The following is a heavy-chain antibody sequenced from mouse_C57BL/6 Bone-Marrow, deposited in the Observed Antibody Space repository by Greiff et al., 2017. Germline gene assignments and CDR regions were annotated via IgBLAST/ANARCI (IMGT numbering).Heavy chain of an antibody. V-gene: IGHV1-55*01. Sequence: VQLQQPGAELVKPGASVKMSCKASGYTFTSYWITWVKQRPGQGLEWIGDIYPGSGSTNYNEKFKSKATLTVDTSSSTAYMQLSSLTSEDSAVYDCARRGAYYYGSSYFWYFDVWGTGTTVTVSS. CDR2: IYPGSGST. D-gene: IGHD1-1*01. J-gene: IGHJ1*03. CDR3: ARRGAYYYGSSYFWYFDV. CDR1: GYTFTSYW.